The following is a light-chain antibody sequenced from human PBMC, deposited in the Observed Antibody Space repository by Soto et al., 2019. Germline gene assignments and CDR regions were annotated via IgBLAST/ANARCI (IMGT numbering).Light chain of an antibody. V-gene: IGLV2-14*01. Sequence: QLVLTQPASVSGSLGQSITISCTGTSSDVGGYNYVSWYQQHPGKAPKLMIYDVSNRPSGVSNRFAGSKSGNTASLTISGLQAEDEADYYCSSYTSSSTPYVFGTGTKLTVL. CDR2: DVS. J-gene: IGLJ1*01. CDR3: SSYTSSSTPYV. CDR1: SSDVGGYNY.